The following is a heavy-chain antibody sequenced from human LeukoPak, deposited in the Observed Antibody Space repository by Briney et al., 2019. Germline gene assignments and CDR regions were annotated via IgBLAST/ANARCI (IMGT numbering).Heavy chain of an antibody. V-gene: IGHV1-2*02. Sequence: ASVKVSCKASGYTFTGYYMHWVRQAPGQGLEWMGWINPNSGGTNYAQKFQGRVTMTRDTSISTAYMELSRLRSDDTAVYYCARDYYGSGSYYNYWGQGTLATVSS. CDR3: ARDYYGSGSYYNY. J-gene: IGHJ4*02. CDR1: GYTFTGYY. D-gene: IGHD3-10*01. CDR2: INPNSGGT.